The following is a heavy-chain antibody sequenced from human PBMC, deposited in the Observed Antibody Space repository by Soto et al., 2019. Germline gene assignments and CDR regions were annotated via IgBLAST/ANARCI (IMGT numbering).Heavy chain of an antibody. J-gene: IGHJ6*03. D-gene: IGHD3-10*01. CDR1: GFTFSSYW. Sequence: EVQLVESGGGLVQPGGSLRLSCAASGFTFSSYWMHWVRQAPGKGLVWVSRINGDGSSTSYADSVKGRFTISRDNAKNTLYLQMNSLRAEDTAVYYCARCVRGVMGMDVWGKGTTVTVSS. CDR2: INGDGSST. V-gene: IGHV3-74*01. CDR3: ARCVRGVMGMDV.